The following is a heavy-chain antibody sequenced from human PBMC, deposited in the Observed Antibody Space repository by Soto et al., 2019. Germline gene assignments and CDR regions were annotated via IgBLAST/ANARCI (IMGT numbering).Heavy chain of an antibody. D-gene: IGHD5-12*01. Sequence: GGSLRLSCAASGFTFSRYWMHWVRQAPGKGLVWVSRIKSDESNTNYADSVKGRFTISRDNAKNTLSLQMNSLRVEDTAVYYCARVPVDWTDRQPIDYWGQGILVTVSS. J-gene: IGHJ4*02. CDR2: IKSDESNT. V-gene: IGHV3-74*01. CDR1: GFTFSRYW. CDR3: ARVPVDWTDRQPIDY.